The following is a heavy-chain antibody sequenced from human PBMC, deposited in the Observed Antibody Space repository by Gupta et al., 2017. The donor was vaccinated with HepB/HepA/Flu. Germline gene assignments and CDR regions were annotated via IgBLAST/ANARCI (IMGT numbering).Heavy chain of an antibody. CDR1: GFTFSRYL. D-gene: IGHD2-21*02. J-gene: IGHJ4*02. CDR3: VRDRDWVVFDY. Sequence: EVQVVESGGDLVQPGGSLRISCTASGFTFSRYLMHWVRQAPGKGLVWVSHINSDGTYTTYADSVKGRFTISRDNAKNTLYLQMNSLRVEDTAVYYCVRDRDWVVFDYWGQGTLVTVSS. V-gene: IGHV3-74*03. CDR2: INSDGTYT.